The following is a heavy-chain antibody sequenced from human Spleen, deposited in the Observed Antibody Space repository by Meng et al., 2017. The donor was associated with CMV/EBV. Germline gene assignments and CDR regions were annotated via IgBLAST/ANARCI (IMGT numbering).Heavy chain of an antibody. CDR2: IYYSGTT. CDR3: ARGRYLEWLGGTWFDS. D-gene: IGHD3-3*01. J-gene: IGHJ5*01. V-gene: IGHV4-59*01. CDR1: GDSISGYY. Sequence: SETLSLTCTVSGDSISGYYWSWIRQTPGKGLEWIAYIYYSGTTNYIPSLKSRVTVSVDTSKNQFSLKLTSVTAADTAIYYCARGRYLEWLGGTWFDSWGQGTLVTVSS.